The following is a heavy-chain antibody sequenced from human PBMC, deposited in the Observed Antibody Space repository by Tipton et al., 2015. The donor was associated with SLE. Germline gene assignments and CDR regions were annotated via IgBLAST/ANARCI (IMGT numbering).Heavy chain of an antibody. V-gene: IGHV3-23*01. CDR1: GFTFSSYA. CDR2: ISGSGGST. D-gene: IGHD3-22*01. CDR3: AKEGYYDSSGYYAFDI. J-gene: IGHJ3*02. Sequence: SLRLSCAASGFTFSSYAMSWVRQAPGKGLEWVSAISGSGGSTYYADSVKGRFTISRDNSKNTLYLQMNSLRAEDTAVYYCAKEGYYDSSGYYAFDIWGQGTMVTVSS.